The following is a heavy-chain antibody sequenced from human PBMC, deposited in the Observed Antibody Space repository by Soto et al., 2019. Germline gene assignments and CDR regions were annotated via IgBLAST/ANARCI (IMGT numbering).Heavy chain of an antibody. CDR1: GFTFSNAW. Sequence: VGSLRLSCAASGFTFSNAWMSCVRHSPGKWLEWVGRIKSKTDGGTTDYAAPVKGRFTISRDDSKNTLYLQMNSLKTEDKAVYYCTTVLTRYDSSGYYPADWFEPWGQGTLVTVSS. J-gene: IGHJ5*02. V-gene: IGHV3-15*01. D-gene: IGHD3-22*01. CDR2: IKSKTDGGTT. CDR3: TTVLTRYDSSGYYPADWFEP.